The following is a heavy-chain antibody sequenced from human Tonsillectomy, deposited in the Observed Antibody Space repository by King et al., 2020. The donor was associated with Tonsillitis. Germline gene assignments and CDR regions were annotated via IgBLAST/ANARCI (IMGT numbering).Heavy chain of an antibody. V-gene: IGHV4-59*01. CDR1: GGSISSYY. D-gene: IGHD3-10*01. Sequence: VQLQESGPGLVKPSETLSLTCTVSGGSISSYYWSWIRQPPGKGLEWIGYIYYSGSTNYNPSLKSRVTISVDTSKNQFSLKQSSVTAADTAVYYCARVSYGSGSYAYYFDYWGQGTLVTVSS. J-gene: IGHJ4*02. CDR2: IYYSGST. CDR3: ARVSYGSGSYAYYFDY.